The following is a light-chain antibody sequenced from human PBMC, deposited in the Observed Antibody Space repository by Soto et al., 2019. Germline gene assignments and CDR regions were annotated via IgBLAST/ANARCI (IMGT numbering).Light chain of an antibody. CDR2: DAS. CDR1: QSISSY. Sequence: DIQMTQSPSSLSASVGDRVTITWRASQSISSYLNWYQQKPGKAPKLLIYDASSLEGGVPSRFSGSGSGTEFTLTISSLQPDDFATYYCQQYYRYSWTFGQGTKVDIK. V-gene: IGKV1-5*01. J-gene: IGKJ1*01. CDR3: QQYYRYSWT.